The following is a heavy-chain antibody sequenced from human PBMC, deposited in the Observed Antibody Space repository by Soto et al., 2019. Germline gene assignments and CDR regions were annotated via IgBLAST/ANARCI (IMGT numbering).Heavy chain of an antibody. D-gene: IGHD5-18*01. Sequence: ASVKVSCKASGGTFSSYAISCVRQAPGQGLEWMGGIIPIFGTANYAQKFQGRVTITADESTSTAYMELSSLRSEDTAVYYCARDSSDTAMVALEYWGQGTLVTVSS. J-gene: IGHJ4*02. V-gene: IGHV1-69*13. CDR2: IIPIFGTA. CDR3: ARDSSDTAMVALEY. CDR1: GGTFSSYA.